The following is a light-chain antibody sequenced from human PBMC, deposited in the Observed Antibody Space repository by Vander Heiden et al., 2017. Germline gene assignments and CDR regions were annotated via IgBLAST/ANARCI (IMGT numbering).Light chain of an antibody. J-gene: IGLJ2*01. CDR2: DNN. Sequence: SVFTRPPSVSPSPCPQVTISCSGGSPNLGNNYVSWYQQLPGTAPKLLIYDNNKRPSGIPDRFSGSKSGTTATLAISGVQTGDEADYYCGTWDSSRSAVVFGGGTKLTVL. CDR3: GTWDSSRSAVV. V-gene: IGLV1-51*01. CDR1: SPNLGNNY.